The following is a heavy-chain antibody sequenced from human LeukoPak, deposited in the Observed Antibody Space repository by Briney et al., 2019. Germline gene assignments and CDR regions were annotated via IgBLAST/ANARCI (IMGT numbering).Heavy chain of an antibody. CDR2: MNPNSGNT. CDR1: GYTFTSYD. V-gene: IGHV1-8*01. J-gene: IGHJ4*02. D-gene: IGHD2-2*01. CDR3: ARAQRYCAGTSCYAPVAY. Sequence: GASVKVSCKASGYTFTSYDINWVRQATGQGLEWMGWMNPNSGNTDYAPKFQGRVTMTRNTSITTAYMGLSSLRSEDTAVYYCARAQRYCAGTSCYAPVAYWGQGTLVTVSS.